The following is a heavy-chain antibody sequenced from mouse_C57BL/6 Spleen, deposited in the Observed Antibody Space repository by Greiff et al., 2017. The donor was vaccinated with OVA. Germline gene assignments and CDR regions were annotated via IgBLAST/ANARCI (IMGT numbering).Heavy chain of an antibody. D-gene: IGHD3-2*02. CDR2: INPNNGGT. CDR1: GYTFTDYY. J-gene: IGHJ3*01. V-gene: IGHV1-26*01. CDR3: ARSGTAQVSFAY. Sequence: EVQLQQSGPELVKPGASVKISCKASGYTFTDYYMNWVKQSHGKSLEWIGDINPNNGGTSYNQKFKGKATLTVDKSSSTAYMELRSLTSEDSAVYYCARSGTAQVSFAYWGQGTLVTVSA.